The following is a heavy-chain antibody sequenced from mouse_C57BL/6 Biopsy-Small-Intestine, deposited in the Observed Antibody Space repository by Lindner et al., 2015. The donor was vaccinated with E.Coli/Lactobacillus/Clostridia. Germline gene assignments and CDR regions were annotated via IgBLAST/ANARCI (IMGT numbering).Heavy chain of an antibody. CDR2: IYPRSGNT. V-gene: IGHV1-81*01. Sequence: VQLQESGAELARPGASVKLSCKASGYTFTSYGISWVKQRTGQGLEWIGEIYPRSGNTHYNEKFKGKATLTADKSSSTAYMELRSLTSEDSAVYFCAREWGNYDAMDYWGQGTSVTVSS. CDR3: AREWGNYDAMDY. CDR1: GYTFTSYG. J-gene: IGHJ4*01. D-gene: IGHD2-1*01.